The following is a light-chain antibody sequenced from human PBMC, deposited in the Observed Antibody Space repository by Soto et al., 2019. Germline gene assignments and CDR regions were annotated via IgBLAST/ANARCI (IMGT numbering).Light chain of an antibody. J-gene: IGLJ2*01. CDR1: SSNIGAGYD. CDR2: GNS. CDR3: QSYDSSLSASV. V-gene: IGLV1-40*01. Sequence: QSVLTQPPSVSGAPGQRVTISCTGSSSNIGAGYDVHWYQQLPATAPKLLIYGNSNRPSGVPDRFAGYKSGTSASLAITGLQAEDEAYYFCQSYDSSLSASVFGGGTKVTVL.